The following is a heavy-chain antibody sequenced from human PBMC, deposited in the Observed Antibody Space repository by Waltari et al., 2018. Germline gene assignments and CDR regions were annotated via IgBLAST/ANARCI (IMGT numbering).Heavy chain of an antibody. CDR3: ARVGSNPLYYYNYMDV. D-gene: IGHD2-2*01. J-gene: IGHJ6*03. CDR1: GGSISSYY. Sequence: QVQLQESGPGLVKPSETLSLTCTVSGGSISSYYWSWIRQPPGKGLEWIGYIYYSGSTNYNPSLNSRVTISVDTSKNQFSLKLSSVTAADTAVYYCARVGSNPLYYYNYMDVWGKGTTVTISS. V-gene: IGHV4-59*01. CDR2: IYYSGST.